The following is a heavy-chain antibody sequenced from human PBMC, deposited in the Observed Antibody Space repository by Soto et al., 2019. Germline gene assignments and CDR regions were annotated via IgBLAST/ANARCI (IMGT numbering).Heavy chain of an antibody. V-gene: IGHV4-61*01. Sequence: QVQLQESGPGLVKPSKTLSLTCTVSGGSVSNYSYYWSWIRQPPGKGLEWIGYIYYSGSTNYNPSLKSRVTISIDTSKNQFSLKLSSVTAADTAVYYCARDGLQLWSGNYYYYYGMDVWGQGTTVTVSS. CDR1: GGSVSNYSYY. D-gene: IGHD3-10*02. CDR2: IYYSGST. J-gene: IGHJ6*02. CDR3: ARDGLQLWSGNYYYYYGMDV.